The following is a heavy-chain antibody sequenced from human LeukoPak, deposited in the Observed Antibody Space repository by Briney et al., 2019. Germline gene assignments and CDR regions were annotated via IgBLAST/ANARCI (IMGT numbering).Heavy chain of an antibody. CDR3: ARVSLWGYVWGSYRAFDY. D-gene: IGHD3-16*02. CDR1: GGTFSSYA. V-gene: IGHV1-69*13. CDR2: IIPIFGTA. J-gene: IGHJ4*02. Sequence: ASVKVSCKASGGTFSSYAISWVRQAPGQGLEWMGGIIPIFGTANYAQKFQGRVTITADVSTSTAYMELSSLRSEDTAVYYCARVSLWGYVWGSYRAFDYWGQGTLVTVSS.